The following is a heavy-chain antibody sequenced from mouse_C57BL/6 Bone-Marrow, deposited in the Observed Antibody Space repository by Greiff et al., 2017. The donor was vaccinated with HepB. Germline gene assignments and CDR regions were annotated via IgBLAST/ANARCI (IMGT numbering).Heavy chain of an antibody. J-gene: IGHJ1*03. V-gene: IGHV1-76*01. CDR1: GYTFADYY. CDR2: IDPGSGNT. D-gene: IGHD2-3*01. Sequence: VLGVESGAELVRPGASVKLSCTASGYTFADYYINWVKQRPGQGLEWIARIDPGSGNTYYNDKFKGKGTLTAEKSSNTAYMQLSSLTTEDSAVYFCAREGWAYKYFDVWGTGTTVTVTS. CDR3: AREGWAYKYFDV.